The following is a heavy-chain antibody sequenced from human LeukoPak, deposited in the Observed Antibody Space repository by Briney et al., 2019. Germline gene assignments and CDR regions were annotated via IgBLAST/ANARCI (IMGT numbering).Heavy chain of an antibody. CDR3: ARDRGRIAVAGIGVLSSSNWFAP. Sequence: ASVKVSCKASGYTFTGYYMHWVRQAPGQGLEWMGWINPNSGGTNYAQKFQGRVTMTRDTSISTAYMELSRLRSDDTAVYYCARDRGRIAVAGIGVLSSSNWFAPWGQGTLVTVSS. CDR1: GYTFTGYY. D-gene: IGHD6-19*01. J-gene: IGHJ5*02. CDR2: INPNSGGT. V-gene: IGHV1-2*02.